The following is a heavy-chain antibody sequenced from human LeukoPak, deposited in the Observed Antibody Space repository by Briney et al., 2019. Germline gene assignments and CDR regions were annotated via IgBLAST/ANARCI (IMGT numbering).Heavy chain of an antibody. Sequence: PSETLSLTCTVSGGSISISSYYWGWIRQPPGKGLAWIGSVYHTGTTYYSPSLKSRVTISADTSKNQFSLKLTSVTAADTAVYYCARHSVGLSTFDPWGQGTLVTVSS. J-gene: IGHJ5*02. CDR2: VYHTGTT. CDR3: ARHSVGLSTFDP. D-gene: IGHD2/OR15-2a*01. CDR1: GGSISISSYY. V-gene: IGHV4-39*01.